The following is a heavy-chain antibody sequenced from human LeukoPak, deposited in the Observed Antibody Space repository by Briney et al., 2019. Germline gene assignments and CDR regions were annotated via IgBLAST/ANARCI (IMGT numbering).Heavy chain of an antibody. CDR2: IYYSGST. CDR1: GGSISSGGYY. Sequence: PSETLSLTCTVSGGSISSGGYYWSWICQHPGKGLEWIGYIYYSGSTYYNPSLKSRVTISVDTSKNQFSLKLSSVTAADTAVYYCSGGGFFDYWGQGTLVTVSS. CDR3: SGGGFFDY. V-gene: IGHV4-31*08. J-gene: IGHJ4*02. D-gene: IGHD2-15*01.